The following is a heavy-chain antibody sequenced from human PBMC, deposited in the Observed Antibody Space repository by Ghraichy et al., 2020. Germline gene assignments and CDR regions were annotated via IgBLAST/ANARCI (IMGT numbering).Heavy chain of an antibody. J-gene: IGHJ6*02. D-gene: IGHD3-3*01. Sequence: GGSLRLSCAASGFTFSSYWMSWVRQAPGKGLEWVANIKQDGSEKYYVDSVKGRFTISRDNAKNSLYLQMNSLRAEDTAVYYCARVESYDFWSGYYLHGMDVWGQGTTVTVSS. CDR3: ARVESYDFWSGYYLHGMDV. V-gene: IGHV3-7*01. CDR1: GFTFSSYW. CDR2: IKQDGSEK.